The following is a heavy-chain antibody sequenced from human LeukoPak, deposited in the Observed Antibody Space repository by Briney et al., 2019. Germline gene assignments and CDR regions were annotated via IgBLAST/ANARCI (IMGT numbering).Heavy chain of an antibody. CDR1: GFTFDDYA. J-gene: IGHJ4*02. D-gene: IGHD2-21*02. CDR2: ISWNSGSI. V-gene: IGHV3-9*01. Sequence: PGRSLRLSCAASGFTFDDYARHWVRQAPGKGLEWVSGISWNSGSIGYADSVKGRFTISRDNAKNSLYLQMNSLRAEDTALYYCAKAVTAYYFFDDWGQGTLVTVSS. CDR3: AKAVTAYYFFDD.